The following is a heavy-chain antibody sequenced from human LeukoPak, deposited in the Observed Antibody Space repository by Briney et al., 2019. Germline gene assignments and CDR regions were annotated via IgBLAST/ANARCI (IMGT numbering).Heavy chain of an antibody. CDR3: AREAAAGTTYYYYGMDV. V-gene: IGHV3-53*01. D-gene: IGHD6-13*01. CDR2: IYSGGST. Sequence: GGSLRLSCAASGFTFSNYWMSWVRQAPGKGLEWVSVIYSGGSTYYADSVKGRFTISRDNSKNTLYLQMNSLRAEDTAVYYCAREAAAGTTYYYYGMDVWGQGTTVTVSS. J-gene: IGHJ6*02. CDR1: GFTFSNYW.